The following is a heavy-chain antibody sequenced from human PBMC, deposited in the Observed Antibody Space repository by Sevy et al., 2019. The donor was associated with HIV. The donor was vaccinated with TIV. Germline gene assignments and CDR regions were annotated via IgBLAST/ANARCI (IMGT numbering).Heavy chain of an antibody. CDR2: IYPGDSDT. J-gene: IGHJ6*02. Sequence: GESLKISCKGSGYSFTNYWIGWVRQMPGKGLEWMGMIYPGDSDTRYSPSFQGQVTIPANKSISTAYLQWSSLKASDTAMYYCARRGYYDSSGYYTYGMDVWGQGTTVTVSS. D-gene: IGHD3-22*01. V-gene: IGHV5-51*01. CDR3: ARRGYYDSSGYYTYGMDV. CDR1: GYSFTNYW.